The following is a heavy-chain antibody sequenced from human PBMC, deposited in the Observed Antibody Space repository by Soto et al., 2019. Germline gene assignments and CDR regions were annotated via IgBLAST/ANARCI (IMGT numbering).Heavy chain of an antibody. CDR3: ARQGSAGRPLDI. Sequence: GESLKISCKVSGYNFGTNWITWMRQVPGKGLEWMGRIDPRDSYVNYSPSFRGHVTLSVDKSTNTASLQWNTLKASDTAIYYCARQGSAGRPLDIWGQGTMVTVSS. CDR1: GYNFGTNW. V-gene: IGHV5-10-1*01. D-gene: IGHD1-26*01. J-gene: IGHJ3*02. CDR2: IDPRDSYV.